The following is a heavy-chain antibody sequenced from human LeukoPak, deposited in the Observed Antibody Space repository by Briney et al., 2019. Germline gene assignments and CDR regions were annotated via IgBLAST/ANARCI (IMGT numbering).Heavy chain of an antibody. CDR3: AKEPSIAVAGTVYYFDY. Sequence: GGSLRLSCAASGFTFSSYGMHWVRQAPGKGLEWVAVIWYDGSNKYYADSVKGRFTISRDNSKNTLYLQMNSLRAEDTAVYYCAKEPSIAVAGTVYYFDYWGQGTLVTVSS. V-gene: IGHV3-33*06. CDR1: GFTFSSYG. CDR2: IWYDGSNK. D-gene: IGHD6-19*01. J-gene: IGHJ4*02.